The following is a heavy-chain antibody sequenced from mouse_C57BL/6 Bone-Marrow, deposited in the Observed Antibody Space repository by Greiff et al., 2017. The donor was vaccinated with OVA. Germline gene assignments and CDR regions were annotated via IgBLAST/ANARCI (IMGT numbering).Heavy chain of an antibody. Sequence: FKLQHPGPELVKPGPSVKISCKASGYTFPDYYMNWVKQSHGRSLEWIGDINPNNAGPSYNQNLKGKATLTVDKSSSTADMELRSLTSEDSAVYYCARGVTTYFDDWGQGTTLTVSS. V-gene: IGHV1-26*01. CDR3: ARGVTTYFDD. D-gene: IGHD2-5*01. CDR1: GYTFPDYY. CDR2: INPNNAGP. J-gene: IGHJ2*01.